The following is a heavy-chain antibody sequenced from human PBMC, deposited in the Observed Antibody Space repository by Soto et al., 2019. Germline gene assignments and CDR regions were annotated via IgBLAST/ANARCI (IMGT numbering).Heavy chain of an antibody. D-gene: IGHD2-2*01. Sequence: GGSLRLSCAASGFTVSSNYMSWVRQAPGKGLEWVSVIYSGGSTYYADSVKGRFTISRDNSKNTLYLQMNSLRAEDTAVYYCARAGCSSTSCPTYYYYYYGMDVWRQRTTVTVSS. V-gene: IGHV3-53*01. J-gene: IGHJ6*02. CDR1: GFTVSSNY. CDR3: ARAGCSSTSCPTYYYYYYGMDV. CDR2: IYSGGST.